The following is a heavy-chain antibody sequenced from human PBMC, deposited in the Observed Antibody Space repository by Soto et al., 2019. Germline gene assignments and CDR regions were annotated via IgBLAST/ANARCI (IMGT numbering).Heavy chain of an antibody. Sequence: QVQLVQSAAEVKKPGASVKVSCKASGYAFTSYGSILGRLAPGQGLEWMGWVSPYNGHTQLAQRFQGRVNMTTDTFTRTVYMELRNLRSADTPHYYCARDLTIVPATHTRLENNGMAVLGPGTTCIVSS. CDR2: VSPYNGHT. V-gene: IGHV1-18*01. CDR1: GYAFTSYG. CDR3: ARDLTIVPATHTRLENNGMAV. J-gene: IGHJ6*01. D-gene: IGHD1-26*01.